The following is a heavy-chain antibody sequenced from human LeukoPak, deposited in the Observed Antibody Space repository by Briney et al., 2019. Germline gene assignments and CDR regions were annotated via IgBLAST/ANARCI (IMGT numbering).Heavy chain of an antibody. Sequence: SVKVSYKASGYTFTGYYMHWVRQAPGQGLEWMGRINPNSGGTNYAQKFQGRVTMTRDTSIGTAYMELSRLRSDDTGVYYCAREGYYYYMDVWGKGTTVTVSS. CDR2: INPNSGGT. CDR1: GYTFTGYY. CDR3: AREGYYYYMDV. J-gene: IGHJ6*03. V-gene: IGHV1-2*05.